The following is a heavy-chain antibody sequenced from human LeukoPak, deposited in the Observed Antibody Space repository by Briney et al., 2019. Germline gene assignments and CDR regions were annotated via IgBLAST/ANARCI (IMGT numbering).Heavy chain of an antibody. V-gene: IGHV3-21*01. D-gene: IGHD3-22*01. Sequence: GGSLRLSCAASGFTFSSYSMNWVRQAPGKGLEWVSSIRSSSSYVYYADSVKGRFTISRDNAKNSLYLQMNSLRAEDTAVYYCARLYYDSSGSFAYWGQGTTVTVSS. CDR1: GFTFSSYS. CDR2: IRSSSSYV. J-gene: IGHJ4*03. CDR3: ARLYYDSSGSFAY.